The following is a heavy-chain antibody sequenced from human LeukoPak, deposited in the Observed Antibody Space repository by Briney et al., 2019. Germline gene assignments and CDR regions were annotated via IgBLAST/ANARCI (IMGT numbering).Heavy chain of an antibody. J-gene: IGHJ4*02. CDR1: GFTFSSYG. Sequence: GRSLRPSCAASGFTFSSYGMHWVRQAPGKGLGWVAVIWYDGSNKYYADSVKGRFTISRDNSKNTLYLQMNSLRAEDTAVYYCARVADSYGYYFDYWGQGTLVTVSS. D-gene: IGHD5-18*01. V-gene: IGHV3-33*01. CDR3: ARVADSYGYYFDY. CDR2: IWYDGSNK.